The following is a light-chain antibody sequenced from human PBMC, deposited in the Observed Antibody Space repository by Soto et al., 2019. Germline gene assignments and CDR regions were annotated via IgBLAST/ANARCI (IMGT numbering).Light chain of an antibody. CDR2: VNSDGSH. Sequence: QLVLTQSPSASASLGASVKLTCTLSSGHSSYAIAWHQQQPEKGPRYLMKVNSDGSHSKGDGIPDRFSGSSSGAERYLTISILQSEDEADYYCQTWGTGSQGVFGTGTKLTVL. J-gene: IGLJ1*01. CDR3: QTWGTGSQGV. V-gene: IGLV4-69*01. CDR1: SGHSSYA.